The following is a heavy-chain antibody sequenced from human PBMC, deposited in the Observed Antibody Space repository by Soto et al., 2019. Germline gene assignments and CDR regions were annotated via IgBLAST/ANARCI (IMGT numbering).Heavy chain of an antibody. J-gene: IGHJ3*02. CDR1: GFTFSSYS. V-gene: IGHV3-21*01. Sequence: TGGSLRLSCAASGFTFSSYSMNWVRQAPGKGLEWVSSISSSSSYIYYADSVKGRFTISRDNAKNSLYLQMNSLRAEDTAVYYCARDAPLTTMKAFDIWGQGTMVTVSS. CDR2: ISSSSSYI. D-gene: IGHD4-17*01. CDR3: ARDAPLTTMKAFDI.